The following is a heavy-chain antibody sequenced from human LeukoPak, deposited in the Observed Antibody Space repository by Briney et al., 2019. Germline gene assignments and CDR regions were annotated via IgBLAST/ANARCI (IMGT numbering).Heavy chain of an antibody. D-gene: IGHD2-2*01. J-gene: IGHJ4*02. V-gene: IGHV3-30*18. CDR1: GFTLSTYG. CDR3: AKDSAGRYCSITSCNFFDY. Sequence: GGSLRLSCAGSGFTLSTYGMHWVRQAPGKGLEWVAVTSYDGSNKYYADSVKGRLSISRDNSKNTLYLQMNSLRTEDTAVYYCAKDSAGRYCSITSCNFFDYWGQGTLVTVSS. CDR2: TSYDGSNK.